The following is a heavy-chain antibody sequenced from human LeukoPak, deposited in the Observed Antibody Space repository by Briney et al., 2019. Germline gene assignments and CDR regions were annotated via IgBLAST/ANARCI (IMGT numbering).Heavy chain of an antibody. CDR1: GLTFSTYA. CDR3: ARDTAIAVVGGTAFDL. Sequence: GGSLRLSCAASGLTFSTYAMHWVRQAPGKGLEYVSAISSNGGSTYYANSVKGRFTISRDNSKNTLYLQMGSLRAEDMAVYYCARDTAIAVVGGTAFDLWGQGTMVTVSS. CDR2: ISSNGGST. J-gene: IGHJ3*01. V-gene: IGHV3-64*01. D-gene: IGHD6-19*01.